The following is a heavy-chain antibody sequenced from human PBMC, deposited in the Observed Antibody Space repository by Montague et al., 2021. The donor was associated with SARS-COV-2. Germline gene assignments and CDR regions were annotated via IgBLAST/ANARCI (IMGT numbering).Heavy chain of an antibody. V-gene: IGHV4-39*01. CDR1: GGSINSSSYY. CDR3: ARHVYDILTGYYTYGYFDL. CDR2: IYYSGST. J-gene: IGHJ2*01. D-gene: IGHD3-9*01. Sequence: SETLSLTCTVSGGSINSSSYYWGWIRQSPGKGLEWIGRIYYSGSTYHNPSLKSRVTISVDTSKNQFSLKLSSVTAADTAVYYCARHVYDILTGYYTYGYFDLWGRGTLVTVSS.